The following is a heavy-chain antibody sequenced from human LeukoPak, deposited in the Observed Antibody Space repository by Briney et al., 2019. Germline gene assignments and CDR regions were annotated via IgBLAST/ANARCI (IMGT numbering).Heavy chain of an antibody. CDR2: INHSGST. V-gene: IGHV4-39*07. CDR1: GGSISSGGYY. Sequence: PSETLSLTCTVSGGSISSGGYYWSWIRQPPGKGLEWIGEINHSGSTNYNPSLKSRVTISVDTSKNQFSLKLSSVTAADTAVYYCARGPPPDYYGSGSYYNGAFDIWGQGTMVTVSS. CDR3: ARGPPPDYYGSGSYYNGAFDI. D-gene: IGHD3-10*01. J-gene: IGHJ3*02.